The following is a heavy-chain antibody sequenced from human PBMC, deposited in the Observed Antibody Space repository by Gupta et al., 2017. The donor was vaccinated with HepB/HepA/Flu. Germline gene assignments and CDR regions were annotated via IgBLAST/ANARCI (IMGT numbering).Heavy chain of an antibody. CDR3: GRGYGAYTSPLEA. J-gene: IGHJ5*02. CDR1: GFTFRYTG. Sequence: EVQLVESGGGLVHPGGSLRLSCPVSGFTFRYTGMTWVRQRPGKGMEWWATIKNDGSEKYYVDSVKGRCTISRDNGKKALFLKMNNMRSEDTAVDDGGRGYGAYTSPLEACGQVTLGTVSS. D-gene: IGHD4-17*01. V-gene: IGHV3-7*01. CDR2: IKNDGSEK.